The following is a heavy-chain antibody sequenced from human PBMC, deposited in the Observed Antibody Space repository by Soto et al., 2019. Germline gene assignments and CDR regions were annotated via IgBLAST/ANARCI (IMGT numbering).Heavy chain of an antibody. D-gene: IGHD3-16*01. Sequence: PGGSLRLSCTGSGFPFSAYNINWVRQAPGKGLEWVSSITVGSSHIYQPNSMKGRFTISRDDAKNSVYLQSDSLRDEDTALYYCSRSPEVGVRGAYWGQGTLVTVSS. J-gene: IGHJ4*02. CDR2: ITVGSSHI. V-gene: IGHV3-21*01. CDR1: GFPFSAYN. CDR3: SRSPEVGVRGAY.